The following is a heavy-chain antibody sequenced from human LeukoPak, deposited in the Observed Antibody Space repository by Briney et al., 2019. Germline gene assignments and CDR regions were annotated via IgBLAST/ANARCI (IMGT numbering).Heavy chain of an antibody. CDR1: GGSISSGDYY. J-gene: IGHJ4*02. Sequence: SETLSLTCTVSGGSISSGDYYWSWIRQPPGKGLEWIGSIYYSGSTYYNPSLKSRVTISVDTSKNQFSLKLGSVTAADTAVYYCARHGSIATGAFTHWGQGTLVTVSS. CDR2: IYYSGST. V-gene: IGHV4-39*01. D-gene: IGHD6-13*01. CDR3: ARHGSIATGAFTH.